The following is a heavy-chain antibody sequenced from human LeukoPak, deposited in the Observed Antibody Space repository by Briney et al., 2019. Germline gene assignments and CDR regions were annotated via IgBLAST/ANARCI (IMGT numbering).Heavy chain of an antibody. Sequence: PGGSLRLSCAASGFTFDDYAMHWVRQAPGKGLEWVSGISWNSGTIGYADSVKGRFTISRDNAKNSLYLQMNSLRAEDTAVYYCARDRADSSGYINWFSSGINWVGPQNWYFDLWGRGTLVTVSS. J-gene: IGHJ2*01. CDR3: ARDRADSSGYINWFSSGINWVGPQNWYFDL. D-gene: IGHD3-22*01. V-gene: IGHV3-9*01. CDR2: ISWNSGTI. CDR1: GFTFDDYA.